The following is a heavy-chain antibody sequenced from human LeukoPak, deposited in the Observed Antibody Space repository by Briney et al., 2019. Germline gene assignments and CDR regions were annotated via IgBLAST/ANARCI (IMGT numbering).Heavy chain of an antibody. J-gene: IGHJ3*02. D-gene: IGHD6-13*01. V-gene: IGHV3-9*01. CDR3: AKDLSSSSWYVCAFDI. CDR2: ISWNSGSI. CDR1: GFTIDDYA. Sequence: GGSLRLSCAASGFTIDDYAMHWVRQAPGKGLEWVSGISWNSGSIGYADSVKGRFTISRDNAKNSLYVQMNSLRAEDTALYYCAKDLSSSSWYVCAFDIWGQGTMVTVSS.